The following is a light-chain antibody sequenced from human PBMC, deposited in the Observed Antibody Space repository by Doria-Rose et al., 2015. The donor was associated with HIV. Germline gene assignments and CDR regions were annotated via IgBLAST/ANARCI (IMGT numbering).Light chain of an antibody. J-gene: IGLJ3*02. Sequence: QSALIQPRSVSGSPGQSVTISCTGTSSDVGGYNYVSWYQQHPGKAPKLMIYDVTKRPSGVPDRFSGSKSGNTASLTISGLQGEDEADYYCCSYAGSSWVFGGGTKLTVL. V-gene: IGLV2-11*01. CDR3: CSYAGSSWV. CDR2: DVT. CDR1: SSDVGGYNY.